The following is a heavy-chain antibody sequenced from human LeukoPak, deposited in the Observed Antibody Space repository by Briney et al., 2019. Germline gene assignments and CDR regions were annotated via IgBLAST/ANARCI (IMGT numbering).Heavy chain of an antibody. V-gene: IGHV4-39*01. CDR2: IYYSGST. J-gene: IGHJ4*02. Sequence: PSETLSLTCTVSGGSISSSSYYWGWIHQPPGKGLEWIGSIYYSGSTYYNPSLKSRVTISVDTSKNQFSLKLSSVTAADTAVYYCATPGGGYSGSYYAIDYWGQGTLVTVSS. CDR1: GGSISSSSYY. CDR3: ATPGGGYSGSYYAIDY. D-gene: IGHD1-26*01.